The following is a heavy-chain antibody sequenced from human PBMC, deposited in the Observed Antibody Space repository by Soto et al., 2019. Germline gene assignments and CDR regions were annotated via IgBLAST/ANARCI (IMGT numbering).Heavy chain of an antibody. CDR3: ASGLVTTLHY. D-gene: IGHD4-17*01. J-gene: IGHJ4*02. CDR2: IYHSGST. CDR1: GGSISSGGYY. V-gene: IGHV4-30-2*01. Sequence: SETLSLTCTVSGGSISSGGYYWSWIRQHPGKGLEWIGYIYHSGSTYYNPSLKSRVTISVDRSKNQFSLKLSSVTAADTAVYYCASGLVTTLHYWGQGTLVTVSS.